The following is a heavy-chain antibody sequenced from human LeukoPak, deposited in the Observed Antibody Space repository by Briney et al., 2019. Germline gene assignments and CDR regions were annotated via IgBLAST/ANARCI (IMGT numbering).Heavy chain of an antibody. Sequence: PSETLSLTCAVSGYSISRGYYWGWIRQPPGKGMEWIGSIYHSGSTYYNPSLKSRVTISVDTSKNQFSLKLSSVTAADTAVYYCARRVRRYGEFDAFDIWGQGTMVTVSS. CDR2: IYHSGST. CDR3: ARRVRRYGEFDAFDI. CDR1: GYSISRGYY. V-gene: IGHV4-38-2*01. J-gene: IGHJ3*02. D-gene: IGHD3-10*01.